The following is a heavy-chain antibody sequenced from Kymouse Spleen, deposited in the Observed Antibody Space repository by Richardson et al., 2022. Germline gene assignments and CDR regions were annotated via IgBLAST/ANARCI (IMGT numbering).Heavy chain of an antibody. CDR1: GFTFSSYG. V-gene: IGHV3-30*18. D-gene: IGHD6-6*01. Sequence: QVQLVESGGGVVQPGRSLRLSCAASGFTFSSYGMHWVRQAPGKGLEWVAVISYDGSNKYYADSVKGRFTISRDNSKNTLYLQMNSLRAEDTAVYYCAKESIAARPGYYGMDVWGQGTTVTVSS. J-gene: IGHJ6*02. CDR2: ISYDGSNK. CDR3: AKESIAARPGYYGMDV.